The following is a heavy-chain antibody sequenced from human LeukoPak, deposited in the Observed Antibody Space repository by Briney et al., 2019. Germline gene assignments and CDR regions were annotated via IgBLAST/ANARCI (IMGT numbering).Heavy chain of an antibody. CDR3: ARAPPDYGDYLDY. J-gene: IGHJ4*02. V-gene: IGHV4-59*01. CDR1: GGSISSYY. D-gene: IGHD4-17*01. CDR2: IYYSGST. Sequence: SETLSLTCTVSGGSISSYYWSWIRQPPGKGLEWIGYIYYSGSTNYNPSLKSRVTISVDTSKNQFSLKLSSVTAADTAVYYCARAPPDYGDYLDYWGQGTLVTVSS.